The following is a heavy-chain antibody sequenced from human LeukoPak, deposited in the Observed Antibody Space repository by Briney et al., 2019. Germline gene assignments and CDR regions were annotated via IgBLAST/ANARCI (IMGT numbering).Heavy chain of an antibody. CDR3: ATFYHEYSPY. CDR2: IKSNADGGTP. CDR1: GFSFMNAW. J-gene: IGHJ4*02. D-gene: IGHD2/OR15-2a*01. Sequence: GGSLRLSCAASGFSFMNAWMIWVRQAPGKGLEWVGRIKSNADGGTPDYAAPARGRFTISRDGSKNTLYLQMNSLKTEDTAVYYCATFYHEYSPYWGRGTLVTVSS. V-gene: IGHV3-15*01.